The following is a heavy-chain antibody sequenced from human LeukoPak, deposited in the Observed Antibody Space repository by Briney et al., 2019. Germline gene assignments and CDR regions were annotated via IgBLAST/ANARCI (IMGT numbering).Heavy chain of an antibody. D-gene: IGHD5-24*01. V-gene: IGHV4-39*01. CDR1: GVSIGSSNNF. Sequence: SETLSLTCTVSGVSIGSSNNFWGWIRQPPGKGLEWIGSMHYRVTTYYIPSLKSRVTISVDTSKNQFSLKLSSVTAADTAVYYCARHEEEDGYNAKTFDFWGQGTLVTVSS. CDR3: ARHEEEDGYNAKTFDF. J-gene: IGHJ4*02. CDR2: MHYRVTT.